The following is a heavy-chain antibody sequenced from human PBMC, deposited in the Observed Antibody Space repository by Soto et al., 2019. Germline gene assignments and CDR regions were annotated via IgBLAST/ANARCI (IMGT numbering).Heavy chain of an antibody. CDR3: AREYRVLAYDERSGYFRH. CDR2: SNAGNGNT. J-gene: IGHJ4*02. Sequence: QVQLVQSGAEEKKPGASVKISCKASGYIFPTFGLHWVRLAPGQRLEWMGWSNAGNGNTKYSQNFQGRVTISRDTSASTAYMDLSSLRSEDTAVYYCAREYRVLAYDERSGYFRHWGQGTLVTVSS. D-gene: IGHD3-22*01. CDR1: GYIFPTFG. V-gene: IGHV1-3*05.